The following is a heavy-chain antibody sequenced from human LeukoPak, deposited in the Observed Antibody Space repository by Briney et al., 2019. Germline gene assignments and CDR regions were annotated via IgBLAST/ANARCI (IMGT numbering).Heavy chain of an antibody. Sequence: QPGGSLRLSCAASGFTFSSYWMSWVRQAPGKGLEWVANIKQDGSEKYYVDSVKGRFTISRDNSKNTLYLQMNSLRAEDTAVYYCAKDGSGWSQGYWGQGTLVTVSS. CDR1: GFTFSSYW. CDR3: AKDGSGWSQGY. CDR2: IKQDGSEK. J-gene: IGHJ4*02. D-gene: IGHD6-19*01. V-gene: IGHV3-7*03.